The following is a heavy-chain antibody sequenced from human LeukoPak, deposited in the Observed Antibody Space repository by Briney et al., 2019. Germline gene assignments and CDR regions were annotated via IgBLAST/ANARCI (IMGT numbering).Heavy chain of an antibody. CDR1: GFTFSSYG. D-gene: IGHD6-13*01. Sequence: PGGSLRLSCAASGFTFSSYGMHWVRQAPGKGLEWVAVIWYDGSNKYYADSVKGRFTISRDNSKNTLYLQMNSLRAEDTAVYYCAKAYSSSSSYNYFDYWGQGTLVTVSS. J-gene: IGHJ4*02. CDR3: AKAYSSSSSYNYFDY. V-gene: IGHV3-33*06. CDR2: IWYDGSNK.